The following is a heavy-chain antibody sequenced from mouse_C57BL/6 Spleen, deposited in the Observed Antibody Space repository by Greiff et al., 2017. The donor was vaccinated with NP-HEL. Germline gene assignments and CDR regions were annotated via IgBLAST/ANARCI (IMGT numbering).Heavy chain of an antibody. D-gene: IGHD2-4*01. CDR1: GYSITSGYY. V-gene: IGHV3-6*01. Sequence: LQESGPGLVKPSQSLSLPCSVTGYSITSGYYWNWIRQFPGNKLEWMGYISYDGSNNYNPSLKNRISITRDTSKNQFFLKLNSVTTEDTATYYCARARNYDYSYYYAMDYWGQGTSVTVSS. CDR2: ISYDGSN. CDR3: ARARNYDYSYYYAMDY. J-gene: IGHJ4*01.